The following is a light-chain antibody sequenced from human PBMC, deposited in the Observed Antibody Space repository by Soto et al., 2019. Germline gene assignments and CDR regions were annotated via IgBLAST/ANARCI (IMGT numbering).Light chain of an antibody. V-gene: IGLV1-40*01. CDR1: SSNIGAGYD. J-gene: IGLJ2*01. CDR3: QSYDSSLSGPYVV. CDR2: GNS. Sequence: QSVLTQPPSVSGAPGQRVTISCTGSSSNIGAGYDVHWYQQLPGTAPKLLIYGNSKRPSGVPERFSGSKSGNSASLAITGLQAEDEADYYGQSYDSSLSGPYVVFGGGTKVTVL.